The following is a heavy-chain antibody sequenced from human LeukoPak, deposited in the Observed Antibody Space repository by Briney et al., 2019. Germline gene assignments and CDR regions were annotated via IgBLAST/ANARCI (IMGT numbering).Heavy chain of an antibody. CDR1: GFTFSSYS. CDR3: ARELLYHGGFDY. J-gene: IGHJ4*02. D-gene: IGHD4-11*01. CDR2: ISSSSSYI. Sequence: GGSLRLSCAASGFTFSSYSMNWVRQAPGKGLEWVSSISSSSSYIYYADSVKGRFTISRDNAKNSLYLQMNSLRAEDTAVYYCARELLYHGGFDYWGQGTLVTVSS. V-gene: IGHV3-21*01.